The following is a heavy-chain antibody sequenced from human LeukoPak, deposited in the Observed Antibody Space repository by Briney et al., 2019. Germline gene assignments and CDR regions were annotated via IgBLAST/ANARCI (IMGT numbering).Heavy chain of an antibody. CDR2: IKQDGSEK. CDR1: GSTFSNYW. D-gene: IGHD5-24*01. J-gene: IGHJ4*02. CDR3: ARDGDGYKSIPFDY. Sequence: GGSLRLSCAASGSTFSNYWMSRVRQPPGKGLEWVANIKQDGSEKYYVDSVKGRFTISRDNAKNSLYLQMNNLSIEDTAVYYCARDGDGYKSIPFDYWGQGALVTVSS. V-gene: IGHV3-7*01.